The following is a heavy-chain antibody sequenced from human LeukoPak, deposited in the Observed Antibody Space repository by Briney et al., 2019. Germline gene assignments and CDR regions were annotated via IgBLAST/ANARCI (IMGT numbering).Heavy chain of an antibody. D-gene: IGHD3-9*01. V-gene: IGHV3-7*01. J-gene: IGHJ4*02. Sequence: PGGSLRLSCAASGFTFSSYWMSWVRQAPGKGLEWVANIKQDGSEKYYVDSVKGRFTISRESSKNTLWLQMNSLTAEDTAVYYCARLHYDVLTGPFDYWGQGTLVTVSS. CDR3: ARLHYDVLTGPFDY. CDR2: IKQDGSEK. CDR1: GFTFSSYW.